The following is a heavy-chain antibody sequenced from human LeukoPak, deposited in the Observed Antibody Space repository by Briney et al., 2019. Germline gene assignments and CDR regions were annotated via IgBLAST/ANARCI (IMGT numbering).Heavy chain of an antibody. Sequence: GGSLRLSCAASGFTFSSYAMSWVRQTPGKGLEWVSGMSGSGGSTNYVDSVKGRFSISRDNSKNTLYLEMNSLRVEDTAVYYCAKHVAILIGYPSDYWGQGTLVTVSS. CDR1: GFTFSSYA. CDR3: AKHVAILIGYPSDY. D-gene: IGHD3-9*01. CDR2: MSGSGGST. J-gene: IGHJ4*02. V-gene: IGHV3-23*01.